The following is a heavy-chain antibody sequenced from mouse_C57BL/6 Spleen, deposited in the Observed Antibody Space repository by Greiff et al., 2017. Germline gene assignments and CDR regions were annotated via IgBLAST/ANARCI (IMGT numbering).Heavy chain of an antibody. CDR3: ARGEAIYYGNYDYAMDY. CDR2: ISDGGSYT. J-gene: IGHJ4*01. D-gene: IGHD2-1*01. V-gene: IGHV5-4*03. Sequence: EVMLVESGGGLVKPGGSLKLSCAASGFTFSSYAMSWVRQTPEKRLEWVATISDGGSYTYYPDNVKGRFTISRDNAKNNLYLQMSHLKSEDTAMXYCARGEAIYYGNYDYAMDYWGQGTSVTVSS. CDR1: GFTFSSYA.